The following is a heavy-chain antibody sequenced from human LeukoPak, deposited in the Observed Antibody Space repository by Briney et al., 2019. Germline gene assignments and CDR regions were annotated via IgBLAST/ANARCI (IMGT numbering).Heavy chain of an antibody. Sequence: SETLSLTCAVYGGSFSGYYWSWIRQPPGKGLEWIGEINHSGSTNYNPSLKSRVTISVDTSKNQFSLKLSSVTAADTAVYYCARGGYSRPFDPWGQGTLVTVSS. CDR1: GGSFSGYY. J-gene: IGHJ5*02. V-gene: IGHV4-34*01. CDR3: ARGGYSRPFDP. CDR2: INHSGST. D-gene: IGHD5-18*01.